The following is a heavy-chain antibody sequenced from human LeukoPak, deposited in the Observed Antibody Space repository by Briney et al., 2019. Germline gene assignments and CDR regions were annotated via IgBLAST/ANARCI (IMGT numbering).Heavy chain of an antibody. CDR3: ARVGGVPAAIRGAFDI. CDR2: IYTSGST. V-gene: IGHV4-4*07. CDR1: GGSISSYY. J-gene: IGHJ3*02. Sequence: SETLSLTCTVSGGSISSYYWSWIRQPAGKGLEWIGRIYTSGSTNYNPSLKSRVTMSVDTSKNQFSLKPSSVTAADTAVYYCARVGGVPAAIRGAFDIWGQGTMVTVSS. D-gene: IGHD2-2*02.